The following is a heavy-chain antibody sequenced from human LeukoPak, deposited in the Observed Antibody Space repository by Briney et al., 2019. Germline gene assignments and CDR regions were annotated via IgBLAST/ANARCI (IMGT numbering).Heavy chain of an antibody. V-gene: IGHV3-23*01. D-gene: IGHD6-19*01. CDR3: ARATAVAGPFDY. CDR2: MSGSSGGST. J-gene: IGHJ4*02. Sequence: PGGSLRLSCPASGFTFSGYAMSWVRQAPGKGLEWVSGMSGSSGGSTYYADSVKGRFTISRDNSKNTLYLQMSSLRAEDTAVYYCARATAVAGPFDYWGQGALVTVSS. CDR1: GFTFSGYA.